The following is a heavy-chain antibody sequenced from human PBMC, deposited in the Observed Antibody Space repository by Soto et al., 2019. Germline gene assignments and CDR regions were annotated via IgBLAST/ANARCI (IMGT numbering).Heavy chain of an antibody. CDR3: ARANGYSYGTGRIDY. CDR1: GYTFTSNG. D-gene: IGHD5-18*01. CDR2: ISAYNGNT. Sequence: QVQVVQSGAEVKKPGASVKVSCKASGYTFTSNGISWVRQAPGQGLEWMGWISAYNGNTNYAQKRKSRATMTTATSTRTAYMELRSLRSDDTAVYYWARANGYSYGTGRIDYWGQGTLVTVSS. V-gene: IGHV1-18*01. J-gene: IGHJ4*02.